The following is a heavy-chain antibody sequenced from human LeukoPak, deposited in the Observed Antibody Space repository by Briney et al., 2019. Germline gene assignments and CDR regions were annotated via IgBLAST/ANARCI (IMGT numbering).Heavy chain of an antibody. V-gene: IGHV4-39*01. CDR3: ARRVGGITMIIRLPALDI. CDR2: IYYSGST. CDR1: GGSISSSSYY. D-gene: IGHD3-22*01. Sequence: KPSETLSLTCTVSGGSISSSSYYWGWVRQPPGKGLEWIGSIYYSGSTYYNPSLKSRVTISVDTSKNQFSLKLSSVTAADTAVYYCARRVGGITMIIRLPALDIWGQGTMVTVSS. J-gene: IGHJ3*02.